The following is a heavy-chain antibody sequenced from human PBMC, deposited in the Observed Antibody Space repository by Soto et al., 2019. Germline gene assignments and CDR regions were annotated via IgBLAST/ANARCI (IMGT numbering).Heavy chain of an antibody. CDR1: GLSLSTSGEA. D-gene: IGHD3-10*02. CDR2: IYWDDDK. Sequence: QITLKESGPTLVKPTQTLTLTCTFSGLSLSTSGEAVGWIRQPPGKALDWLALIYWDDDKRYNPTLKTRLTINKDTSKNQVVLTLTNMDPVDTATYYCAHYVSTSPAGWFAPWGQGILVPVSS. V-gene: IGHV2-5*02. J-gene: IGHJ5*02. CDR3: AHYVSTSPAGWFAP.